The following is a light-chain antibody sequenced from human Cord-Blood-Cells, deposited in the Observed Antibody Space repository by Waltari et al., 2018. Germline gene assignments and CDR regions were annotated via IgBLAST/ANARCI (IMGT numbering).Light chain of an antibody. CDR1: SSHVGGYNY. CDR3: SSYTSSSTLGV. V-gene: IGLV2-14*01. CDR2: YVS. J-gene: IGLJ1*01. Sequence: QSALTQPASVSGSPGQSITISCTGTSSHVGGYNYVSWYQQHPGKAPKLLIYYVSNRPSGVSNRCSGSNSGNTASLTISGLQAEDEADDYCSSYTSSSTLGVFGTGTKVTVL.